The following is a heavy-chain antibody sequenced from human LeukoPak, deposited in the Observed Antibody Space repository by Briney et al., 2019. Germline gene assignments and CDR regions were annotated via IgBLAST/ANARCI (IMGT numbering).Heavy chain of an antibody. CDR2: IYSGGST. CDR3: ARGAYGSGSLTFNYYYYYGMDV. CDR1: GFTVSSNY. D-gene: IGHD3-10*01. Sequence: GGSLRLSCAASGFTVSSNYMSWVRQAPGKGLEWVSVIYSGGSTYYADSVKGRFTISRDNSKNTPYLQMNSLRAEDTAVYYCARGAYGSGSLTFNYYYYYGMDVWGQGTTVTVSS. J-gene: IGHJ6*02. V-gene: IGHV3-66*01.